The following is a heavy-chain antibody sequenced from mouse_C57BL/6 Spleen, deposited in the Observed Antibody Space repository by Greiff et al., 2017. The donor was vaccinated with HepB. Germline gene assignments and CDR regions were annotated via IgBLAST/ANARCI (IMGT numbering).Heavy chain of an antibody. CDR1: GFTFSDYY. D-gene: IGHD1-1*01. V-gene: IGHV5-16*01. Sequence: EVKLVESEGGLVQPGSSMKLSCTASGFTFSDYYMAWVRQVPEKGLEWVANINYDGSSTYYLDSLKSRFIISRDNAKNILYLQMSSLKSEDTATYYCARAIYYYGSSYSYFDVWGTGTTVTVSS. J-gene: IGHJ1*03. CDR3: ARAIYYYGSSYSYFDV. CDR2: INYDGSST.